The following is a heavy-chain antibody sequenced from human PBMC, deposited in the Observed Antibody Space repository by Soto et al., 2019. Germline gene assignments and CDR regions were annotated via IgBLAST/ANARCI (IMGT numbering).Heavy chain of an antibody. CDR2: INSDGSSI. CDR3: VRTSEHTFDY. J-gene: IGHJ4*02. V-gene: IGHV3-74*01. D-gene: IGHD6-6*01. Sequence: GGSLRLSCAASGFTFSSYWMHWVRQAPGKGLVWVSRINSDGSSISYADSVKGRFTISRDNAKNTLYLQMNSLRVEDTAVYYCVRTSEHTFDYWGQGTLVTVSS. CDR1: GFTFSSYW.